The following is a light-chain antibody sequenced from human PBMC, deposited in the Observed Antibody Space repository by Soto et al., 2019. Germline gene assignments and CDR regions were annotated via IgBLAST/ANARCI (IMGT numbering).Light chain of an antibody. CDR1: QGISSY. J-gene: IGKJ1*01. CDR3: QQYYSYPQT. CDR2: AAS. V-gene: IGKV1-8*01. Sequence: AIRMTQSPSSLSASTGDRVTITCRASQGISSYLAWYQQKPGKAPKLLIYAASTLQSGVTSGFSGSGSGTDFTLTISCLQSEDFATYYYQQYYSYPQTFGQGTKVEIK.